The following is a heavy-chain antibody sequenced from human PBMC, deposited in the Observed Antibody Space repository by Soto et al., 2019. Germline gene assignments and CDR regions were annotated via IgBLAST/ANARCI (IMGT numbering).Heavy chain of an antibody. D-gene: IGHD2-15*01. V-gene: IGHV1-18*01. CDR3: AGSRGFGFDF. Sequence: QVQLVQSGDELKKPGASVKVSCKASDYTFNSYGIIWVRKAPGQGLEWMGWLSGDNGDIKYAQKFQGRVTMTTDISTSTVYMELRSLSSDDTAVYFCAGSRGFGFDFWGQGTLVTVSS. J-gene: IGHJ4*02. CDR2: LSGDNGDI. CDR1: DYTFNSYG.